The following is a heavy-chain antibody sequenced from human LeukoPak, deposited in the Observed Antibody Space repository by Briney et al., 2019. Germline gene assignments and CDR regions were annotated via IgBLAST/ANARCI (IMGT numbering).Heavy chain of an antibody. Sequence: GASVKVSCKASGYTFTSYYMHWVRQAPGQGLEWMGIINPSGGSTSYAQKFQGRVTMTRDTSTSTVYMELSSLRSEDTAVYYCARDFLGGSSGWYLRDYWGQGTLVTVSS. CDR3: ARDFLGGSSGWYLRDY. CDR2: INPSGGST. D-gene: IGHD6-19*01. CDR1: GYTFTSYY. V-gene: IGHV1-46*01. J-gene: IGHJ4*02.